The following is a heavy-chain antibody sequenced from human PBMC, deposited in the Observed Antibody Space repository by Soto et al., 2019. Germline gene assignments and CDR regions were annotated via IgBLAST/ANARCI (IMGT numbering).Heavy chain of an antibody. V-gene: IGHV1-69*12. CDR1: GGTFGIYA. J-gene: IGHJ6*02. CDR3: ARSLYSSSWYHSGNSYYYYGMDV. D-gene: IGHD6-13*01. Sequence: QVQLVQSGAEVKKPGSSVKVSCKASGGTFGIYAITWVRQAPGQGLEWMGGIIAFSDIVNYTQKLQGRVTITADESTNTDYMVMSSLRSEDTAVYYCARSLYSSSWYHSGNSYYYYGMDVWGQGTTVTVSS. CDR2: IIAFSDIV.